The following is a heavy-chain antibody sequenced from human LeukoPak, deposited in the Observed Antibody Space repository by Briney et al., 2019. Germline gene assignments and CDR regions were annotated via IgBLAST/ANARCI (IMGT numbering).Heavy chain of an antibody. V-gene: IGHV1-2*02. J-gene: IGHJ4*02. CDR3: ASLSTVTTRDFDY. CDR2: INPNSGGT. Sequence: ASVKVSCKASGYTFTGYYMHWVRQAPGQGLGWMGWINPNSGGTNYAQKFQGRVTMTRDTSISTAYMELSRLRSDDTAVYYCASLSTVTTRDFDYWGQGTLVTVSS. D-gene: IGHD4-17*01. CDR1: GYTFTGYY.